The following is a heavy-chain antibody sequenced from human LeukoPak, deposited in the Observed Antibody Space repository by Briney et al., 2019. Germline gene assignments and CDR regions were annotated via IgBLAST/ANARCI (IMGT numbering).Heavy chain of an antibody. J-gene: IGHJ3*02. CDR2: IKQDGSAK. CDR1: GFTFSNYW. CDR3: ARDLRGSYYVGAFDI. Sequence: GGSLRLSCAASGFTFSNYWMNWVRQAPGKGLEWVANIKQDGSAKFYVDSVKGRFTISRDNAKNSLYLQMNSLRAEDTAVYYCARDLRGSYYVGAFDIWGQGTMVTVSS. V-gene: IGHV3-7*01. D-gene: IGHD1-26*01.